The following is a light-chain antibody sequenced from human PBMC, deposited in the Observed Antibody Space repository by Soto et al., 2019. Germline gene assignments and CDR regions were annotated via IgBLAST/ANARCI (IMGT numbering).Light chain of an antibody. CDR2: DAS. CDR3: QQSYSTPNT. J-gene: IGKJ4*01. CDR1: QSISKY. V-gene: IGKV1-39*01. Sequence: DIRMTQSPSSLSASVGDRVTITCRASQSISKYLHWFQQKPGKAPKLLIYDASSLQSGVPSRLSGSGSGTDFTLTISSLQPEDFATYYCQQSYSTPNTFGGGTKVEIK.